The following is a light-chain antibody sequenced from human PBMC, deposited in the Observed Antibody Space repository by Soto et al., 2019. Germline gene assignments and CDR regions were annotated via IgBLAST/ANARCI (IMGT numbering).Light chain of an antibody. CDR1: QGISYY. J-gene: IGKJ1*01. V-gene: IGKV1-27*01. CDR3: QTYNSAPWT. CDR2: SAS. Sequence: IQMTQYPSSLSASVGDRVTITCRASQGISYYLAWYQQKPGRVPKLLIYSASTLQSGVPSRFSGSGSGTDFTLTISSLQPEDVATYYCQTYNSAPWTFGQATQVEIK.